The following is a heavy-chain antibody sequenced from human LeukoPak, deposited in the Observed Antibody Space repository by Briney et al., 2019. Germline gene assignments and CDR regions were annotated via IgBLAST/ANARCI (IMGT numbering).Heavy chain of an antibody. J-gene: IGHJ6*02. Sequence: GASVKVSCKASGGTFSSYAISWVRPAPGQGLEWMGGIIPIFGTANYAQKFQGRVTITADESTSTAYMELSSLRSEDTAVYYCARDLGCGGDCYYLDVWGRGTTVTVSS. CDR1: GGTFSSYA. CDR3: ARDLGCGGDCYYLDV. D-gene: IGHD2-21*02. CDR2: IIPIFGTA. V-gene: IGHV1-69*13.